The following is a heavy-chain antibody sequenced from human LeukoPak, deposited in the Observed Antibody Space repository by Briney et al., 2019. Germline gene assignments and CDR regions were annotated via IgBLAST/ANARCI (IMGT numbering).Heavy chain of an antibody. CDR1: GYTFTGYY. CDR3: ARDRSGYYGSGDYGMDV. D-gene: IGHD3-10*01. V-gene: IGHV1-2*02. J-gene: IGHJ6*02. Sequence: ASVKVSCKASGYTFTGYYMHWVRQAPGQGLEWMGWINPNSGGTNYAQKFQGRVTMTRDTSISTAYMELSSLRSEDTAVYYCARDRSGYYGSGDYGMDVWGQGTTVTVSS. CDR2: INPNSGGT.